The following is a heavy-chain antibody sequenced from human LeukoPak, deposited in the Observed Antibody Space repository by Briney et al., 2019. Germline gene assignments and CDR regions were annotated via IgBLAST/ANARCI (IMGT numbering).Heavy chain of an antibody. Sequence: ASVKVSCKTSGYTFTIYYIHWVRQAPGQGLEWMGIISPTGGTTTYAQKLQGRVTMTTDTSTSTAYMELRSLRSDDTAVYYCARAGYSSSWYYFDYWGQGTLVTVSS. D-gene: IGHD6-13*01. J-gene: IGHJ4*02. V-gene: IGHV1-46*01. CDR3: ARAGYSSSWYYFDY. CDR2: ISPTGGTT. CDR1: GYTFTIYY.